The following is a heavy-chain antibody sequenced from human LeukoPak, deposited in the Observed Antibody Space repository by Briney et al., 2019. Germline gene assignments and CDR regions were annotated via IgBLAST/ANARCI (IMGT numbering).Heavy chain of an antibody. J-gene: IGHJ4*02. V-gene: IGHV3-23*01. CDR1: GFSLRSFA. CDR2: SSGDGGNT. CDR3: AKPGRNDFVHS. D-gene: IGHD3-3*01. Sequence: GGSLRLSCAASGFSLRSFAMSWVRQAPGKGLEWVSASSGDGGNTDYANSVKGRFTISRDNSKNTIYLQMNSLRADDTAVYYCAKPGRNDFVHSWGQETLVTVSS.